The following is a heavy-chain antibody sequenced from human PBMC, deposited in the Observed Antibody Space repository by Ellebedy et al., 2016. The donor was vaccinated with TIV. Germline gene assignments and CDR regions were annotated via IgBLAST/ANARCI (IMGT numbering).Heavy chain of an antibody. CDR3: ARVWRYSGYDFLDY. CDR2: INPNSGGT. D-gene: IGHD5-12*01. Sequence: AASVKVSCKASGYTFTGYYMHWVRQAPGQGLEWMGWINPNSGGTNYAQKFQGRVTMTRDTSISTAYMELSRLRSDDTAVYYCARVWRYSGYDFLDYWGQGTLITVSS. V-gene: IGHV1-2*02. J-gene: IGHJ4*02. CDR1: GYTFTGYY.